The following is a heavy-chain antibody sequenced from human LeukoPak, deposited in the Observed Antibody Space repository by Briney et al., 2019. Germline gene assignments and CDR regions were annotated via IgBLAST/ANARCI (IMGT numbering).Heavy chain of an antibody. CDR3: ARDDSSSWSTGLFDY. V-gene: IGHV1-3*01. Sequence: GASVKVSCKASGYTFTTSAMHWVRQAPGQRLEWMGWINAGNGNTIYSQKFQGRVTITRDTFASTAYMELRSLRSDDTAVYYCARDDSSSWSTGLFDYWGQGTLVTVSS. CDR2: INAGNGNT. CDR1: GYTFTTSA. J-gene: IGHJ4*02. D-gene: IGHD6-13*01.